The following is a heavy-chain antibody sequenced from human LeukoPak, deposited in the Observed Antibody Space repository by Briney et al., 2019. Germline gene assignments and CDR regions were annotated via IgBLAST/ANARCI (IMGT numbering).Heavy chain of an antibody. J-gene: IGHJ4*02. CDR2: ISYDGSNK. CDR1: GFTFSSYG. D-gene: IGHD6-13*01. Sequence: GGSLRLSCAASGFTFSSYGMPWVRQAPGKGLEWGAVISYDGSNKYYADSVKGRFTISRDNSKNTLYLQMNSLRAEDTAVYYCARGESSSWYLYYLDYWGQGTLVTVSS. V-gene: IGHV3-30*03. CDR3: ARGESSSWYLYYLDY.